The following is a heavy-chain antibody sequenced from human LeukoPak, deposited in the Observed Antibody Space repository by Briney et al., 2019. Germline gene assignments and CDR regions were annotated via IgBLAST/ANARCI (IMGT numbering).Heavy chain of an antibody. D-gene: IGHD3-22*01. CDR2: ISSSGSTI. J-gene: IGHJ4*02. CDR3: ARDLDSSVLYFDY. Sequence: PGGSLRLSCAASGFTFSSYEMNWVRQAPRKGLEWVSYISSSGSTIYYADSVKGRFTISRDNAKNSLYLQMNSLRAEDTAVYYCARDLDSSVLYFDYWGQGTLVTVSS. CDR1: GFTFSSYE. V-gene: IGHV3-48*03.